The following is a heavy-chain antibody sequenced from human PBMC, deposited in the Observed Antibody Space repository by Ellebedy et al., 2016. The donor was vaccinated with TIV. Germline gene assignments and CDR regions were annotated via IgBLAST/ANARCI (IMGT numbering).Heavy chain of an antibody. D-gene: IGHD2-2*01. CDR2: ISSSSSTI. Sequence: PGGSLRPSCAASGFTLSSYSMNWVRQAPGKGLGWVSYISSSSSTIYYADSVKGRFTISRDNAKNSLYLQMNSLRAEDTAVYYCARVLVVPAARLYYYGMDVWGQGTTVTVSS. CDR1: GFTLSSYS. J-gene: IGHJ6*02. CDR3: ARVLVVPAARLYYYGMDV. V-gene: IGHV3-48*01.